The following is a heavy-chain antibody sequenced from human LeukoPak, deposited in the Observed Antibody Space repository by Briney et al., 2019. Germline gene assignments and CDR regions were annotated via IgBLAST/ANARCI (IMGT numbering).Heavy chain of an antibody. CDR3: ARDLRDGYNLNLDY. V-gene: IGHV4-34*01. J-gene: IGHJ4*02. CDR1: GFTFTDTY. CDR2: IYHSGST. Sequence: GSLRLSCAVSGFTFTDTYMTWIRQAPGKGLERIGEIYHSGSTNYNPSLKSRVTISVDKSKNQFSLKLSSVTAADTAVYYCARDLRDGYNLNLDYWGQGTLVTVSS. D-gene: IGHD5-24*01.